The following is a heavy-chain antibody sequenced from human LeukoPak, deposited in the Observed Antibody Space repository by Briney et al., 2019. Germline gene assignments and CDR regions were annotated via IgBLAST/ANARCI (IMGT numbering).Heavy chain of an antibody. Sequence: ASVKVSCKTSGYTFTSYGISWVRQAPGQGLEWMGWISAYSGNTNYAQKCQGRLTMTTDTSTNTAYMETKSLRSDDTAVYYCARAQPLVATIFDYWGQGTLVTVSS. D-gene: IGHD5-12*01. V-gene: IGHV1-18*01. J-gene: IGHJ4*02. CDR1: GYTFTSYG. CDR3: ARAQPLVATIFDY. CDR2: ISAYSGNT.